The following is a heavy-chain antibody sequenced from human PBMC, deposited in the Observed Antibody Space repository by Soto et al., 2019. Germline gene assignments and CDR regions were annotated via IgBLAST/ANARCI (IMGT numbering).Heavy chain of an antibody. V-gene: IGHV4-31*03. D-gene: IGHD3-10*01. CDR1: GGSISSGGYY. Sequence: PSETLSLTCTVSGGSISSGGYYWSWIRQHPGKGLEWIGYIYYSGSTYYNPSLKSRVTISVDTSKNQFSLKLSSVTAADTAVYYCARVGADTRGYYYYYMDVWGKGTTVTVSS. CDR2: IYYSGST. CDR3: ARVGADTRGYYYYYMDV. J-gene: IGHJ6*03.